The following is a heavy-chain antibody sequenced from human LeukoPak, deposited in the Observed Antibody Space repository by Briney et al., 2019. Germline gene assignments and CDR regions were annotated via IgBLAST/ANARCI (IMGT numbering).Heavy chain of an antibody. J-gene: IGHJ4*02. D-gene: IGHD1-1*01. V-gene: IGHV4-34*01. CDR2: VNPSGST. CDR3: ARGVSGTGDY. CDR1: GESFSGYY. Sequence: PSETLSLTCAVYGESFSGYYWTWIRQPPGKGLEWIADVNPSGSTNYNPSLKSRVIISVDTSKNQFSLKLSSVTAADTAVYYCARGVSGTGDYWGQGTLVTVSS.